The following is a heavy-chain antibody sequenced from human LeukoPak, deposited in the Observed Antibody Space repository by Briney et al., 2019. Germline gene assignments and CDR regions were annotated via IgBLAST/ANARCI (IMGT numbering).Heavy chain of an antibody. CDR1: GFTFSDYY. CDR2: ISSIST. V-gene: IGHV3-11*06. Sequence: GGSQRPSCAASGFTFSDYYMNWIRQAPGKGLEWVSSISSISTYTAYADSLRGRFTISRDNSNNSLYLQMDSLRVEDTAVYYCARDLAPRSFDYWGRGTRVTVSS. J-gene: IGHJ4*02. D-gene: IGHD5-24*01. CDR3: ARDLAPRSFDY.